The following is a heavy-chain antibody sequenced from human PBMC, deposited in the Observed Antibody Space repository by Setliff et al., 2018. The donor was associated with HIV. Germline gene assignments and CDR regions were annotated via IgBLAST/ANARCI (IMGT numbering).Heavy chain of an antibody. D-gene: IGHD6-6*01. CDR2: ISTSSGGT. CDR3: AKTVALLRAARLDLDY. CDR1: GFTFRNYA. Sequence: GGSLRLSCAASGFTFRNYAMTWVRQAPGKGLEWVSTISTSSGGTNYADSVKGRFTISRDNSKNILYLQMNSLRVEDSAVYYCAKTVALLRAARLDLDYWGQGTLVTVSS. J-gene: IGHJ4*02. V-gene: IGHV3-23*01.